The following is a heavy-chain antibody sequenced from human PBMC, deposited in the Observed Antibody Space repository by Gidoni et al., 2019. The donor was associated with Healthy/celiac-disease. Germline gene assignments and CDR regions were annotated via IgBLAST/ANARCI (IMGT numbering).Heavy chain of an antibody. CDR2: IYYSGST. CDR1: GGSISSSSYY. Sequence: QLQLQESGPGLVKPSETLSLTCTVSGGSISSSSYYWGWIRQPPGKGLEWSGSIYYSGSTYYNPSLKSRVTISVDTSKNQFSLKLSSVTAADTAVYYCARQGYCSGGSCYLWYFDLWGRGTLVTVSS. CDR3: ARQGYCSGGSCYLWYFDL. D-gene: IGHD2-15*01. J-gene: IGHJ2*01. V-gene: IGHV4-39*01.